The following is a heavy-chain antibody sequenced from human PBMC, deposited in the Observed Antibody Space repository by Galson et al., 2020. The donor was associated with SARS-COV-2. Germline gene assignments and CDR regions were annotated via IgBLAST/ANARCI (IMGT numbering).Heavy chain of an antibody. CDR2: INPNSGGT. Sequence: ASVKVSCKASGYTFTGYYMHWVRQAPGQGLEWMGWINPNSGGTNYALKFQGWVTMTRDTSISTAYMELSRLRSDDTAVYYCARGPDLEYYDFWSGYSPYYYYGMDVWGQGTTVTVSS. CDR3: ARGPDLEYYDFWSGYSPYYYYGMDV. J-gene: IGHJ6*02. D-gene: IGHD3-3*01. V-gene: IGHV1-2*04. CDR1: GYTFTGYY.